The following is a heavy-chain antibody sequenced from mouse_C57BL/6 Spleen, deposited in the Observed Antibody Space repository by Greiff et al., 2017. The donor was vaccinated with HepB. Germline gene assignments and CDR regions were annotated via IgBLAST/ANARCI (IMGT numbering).Heavy chain of an antibody. V-gene: IGHV1-7*01. Sequence: VQLVESGAELAKPGASVKLSCKASGYTFTSYWMHWVKQRPGQGLEWIGYINPSSGYTKYNQKFKDKATLTADKSSSTAYMQLSSLTYEDSAVYYCAREGDSSGYRFAYWGQGTLVTVSA. J-gene: IGHJ3*01. CDR1: GYTFTSYW. CDR2: INPSSGYT. D-gene: IGHD3-2*02. CDR3: AREGDSSGYRFAY.